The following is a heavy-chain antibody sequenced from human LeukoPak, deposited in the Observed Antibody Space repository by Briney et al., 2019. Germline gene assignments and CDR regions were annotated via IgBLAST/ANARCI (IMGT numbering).Heavy chain of an antibody. CDR2: IYYSGST. CDR1: GGSISSYY. CDR3: ARTTYYYDSSGNAFDI. V-gene: IGHV4-59*08. J-gene: IGHJ3*02. Sequence: TSETLSLTCTVSGGSISSYYWSWIRQPPGKGLEWIGYIYYSGSTNYNPSLKSRVTISVDTSKNQFSLKLSSVTAADTAVYYCARTTYYYDSSGNAFDIWGQGTMVTVSS. D-gene: IGHD3-22*01.